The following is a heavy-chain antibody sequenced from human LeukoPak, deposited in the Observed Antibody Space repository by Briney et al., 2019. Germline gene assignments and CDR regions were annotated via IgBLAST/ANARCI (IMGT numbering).Heavy chain of an antibody. CDR3: ARDKELVSYYFDY. Sequence: GGSLRLSCAASGFTFSSYGMHWVRQAPGKGLEWVAVISYDGSNRYYADSVKGRFTISRDNSKNTLYLQMNSLRAEDTAVYYCARDKELVSYYFDYWGQGTLVTVSS. CDR1: GFTFSSYG. V-gene: IGHV3-30*03. D-gene: IGHD6-6*01. CDR2: ISYDGSNR. J-gene: IGHJ4*02.